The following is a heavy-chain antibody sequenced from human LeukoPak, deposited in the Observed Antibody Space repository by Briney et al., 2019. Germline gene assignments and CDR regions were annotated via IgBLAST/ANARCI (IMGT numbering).Heavy chain of an antibody. CDR1: GFSFNSYG. V-gene: IGHV3-30*03. D-gene: IGHD1-26*01. Sequence: GSLRLSCAASGFSFNSYGIHWVRQAPGKGLEWVAVISYDGSNKYYADSVKGRFTISRDNSKNTLYLQMNSLRAEDTAVYYCARAPGGLVGADFDYWGQGTLVTVSS. CDR3: ARAPGGLVGADFDY. CDR2: ISYDGSNK. J-gene: IGHJ4*02.